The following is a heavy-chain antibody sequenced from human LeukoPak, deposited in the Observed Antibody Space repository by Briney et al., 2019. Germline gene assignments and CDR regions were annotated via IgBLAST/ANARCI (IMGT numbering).Heavy chain of an antibody. CDR3: ARDTPQHLKRFDY. V-gene: IGHV1-18*01. CDR2: INPYNGKT. J-gene: IGHJ4*02. CDR1: GYTLDRFG. D-gene: IGHD6-13*01. Sequence: GASVKVSCKASGYTLDRFGISWVRQAPGLALEWVGWINPYNGKTIFGEKFQGRVTLTTDTSTSTVYMEMTSLRSDDTAVYFCARDTPQHLKRFDYWGQGTLVTVSS.